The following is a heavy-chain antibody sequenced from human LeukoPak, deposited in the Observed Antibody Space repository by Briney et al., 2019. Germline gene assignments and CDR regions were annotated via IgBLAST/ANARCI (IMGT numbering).Heavy chain of an antibody. J-gene: IGHJ3*02. CDR2: ISGSGIST. D-gene: IGHD6-13*01. Sequence: PGGSLRLSCAASGFTLSSYGMNWVRQAPGKGLEWVSHISGSGISTYYADSVKGRFTFSRDNSKNTLYLQMNSLRAEDTAVYYCAKDRSIAAGDDAFDIWGQGTMVTVSS. CDR3: AKDRSIAAGDDAFDI. V-gene: IGHV3-23*01. CDR1: GFTLSSYG.